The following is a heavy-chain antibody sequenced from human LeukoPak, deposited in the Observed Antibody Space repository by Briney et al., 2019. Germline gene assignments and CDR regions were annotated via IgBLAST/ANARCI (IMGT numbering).Heavy chain of an antibody. Sequence: AAVKVSCKASGYTFTSDGISWVRQAPGQGLECMGWISAYNGNTAYAQKLQGRLTMTTDTSTSTAYMELRRLRSDDAAVYYCAIHLGDYYDILTGYSPWSYGMDVWGQGTTVTVSS. D-gene: IGHD3-9*01. J-gene: IGHJ6*02. V-gene: IGHV1-18*01. CDR2: ISAYNGNT. CDR3: AIHLGDYYDILTGYSPWSYGMDV. CDR1: GYTFTSDG.